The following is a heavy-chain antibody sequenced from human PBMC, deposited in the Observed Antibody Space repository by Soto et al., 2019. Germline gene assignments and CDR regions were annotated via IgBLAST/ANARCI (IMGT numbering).Heavy chain of an antibody. D-gene: IGHD3-22*01. V-gene: IGHV1-18*01. J-gene: IGHJ4*02. CDR1: GGTFSSYA. CDR2: IIAYNGTT. Sequence: ASVKVSCKASGGTFSSYAISWVRQAPGQGLEWMGWIIAYNGTTNYAQKLQGRVTMTTDTSTSTVYMELRSLRSDDTAVYYCARKESGYYVGYWGQGTLVTVS. CDR3: ARKESGYYVGY.